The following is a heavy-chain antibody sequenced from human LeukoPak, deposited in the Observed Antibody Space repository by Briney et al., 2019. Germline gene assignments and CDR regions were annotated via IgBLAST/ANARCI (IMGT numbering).Heavy chain of an antibody. CDR1: GFTFSYND. V-gene: IGHV3-13*04. D-gene: IGHD1-26*01. J-gene: IGHJ4*02. CDR3: ARGWGQGLKATFSY. Sequence: GGSLRLSCAASGFTFSYNDMHWLRHPTGKGLEWVSVIDTAGATYYPGSVKGRFTISRENAKNSLYLQMNNLRAGDTAVYYCARGWGQGLKATFSYWGQGTLVTVSS. CDR2: IDTAGAT.